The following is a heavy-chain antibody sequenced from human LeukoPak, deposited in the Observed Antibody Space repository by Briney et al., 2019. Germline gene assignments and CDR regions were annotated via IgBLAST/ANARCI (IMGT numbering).Heavy chain of an antibody. J-gene: IGHJ5*02. V-gene: IGHV4-34*01. CDR1: GGSFSGYY. CDR3: ARESITMVRGVLNWFDP. D-gene: IGHD3-10*01. Sequence: SETLSLTCAVYGGSFSGYYWSWIRQPPGKGLEWIGEINHSGSTNYNPSLKSRVTISVDTSKNQFSLKLSSVTAADTAVYYCARESITMVRGVLNWFDPWGQGTLVTVSS. CDR2: INHSGST.